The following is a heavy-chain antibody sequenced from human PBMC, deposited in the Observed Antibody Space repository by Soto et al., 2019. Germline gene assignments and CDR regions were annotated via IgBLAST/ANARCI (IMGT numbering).Heavy chain of an antibody. V-gene: IGHV3-11*01. D-gene: IGHD3-22*01. CDR3: ARFRGDGYDNF. CDR1: GFTLSDYY. CDR2: ISISGTTI. Sequence: QVQLVESGGGLVKPGGSLRLSCAASGFTLSDYYMTWIRQAPGKGLEWVSDISISGTTIHYADYVRGRFTISRDNTKNSLWLQMITLRAEDTAVDYCARFRGDGYDNFWDQGTLGTVSS. J-gene: IGHJ4*02.